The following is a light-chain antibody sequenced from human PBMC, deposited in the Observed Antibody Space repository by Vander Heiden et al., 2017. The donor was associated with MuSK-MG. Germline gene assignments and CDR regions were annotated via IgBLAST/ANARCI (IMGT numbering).Light chain of an antibody. CDR3: GTWESSLSSVV. V-gene: IGLV1-51*02. J-gene: IGLJ2*01. CDR2: ENN. CDR1: RSNSGIKY. Sequence: QSVLTQPSSVSAAPGQKVPLSCSGSRSNSGIKYVAWYQQHPVTAATLLIYENNKRPSGIPARFFGSKSATSATLGITGRQTGDEADYYCGTWESSLSSVVFGGGTKLTVL.